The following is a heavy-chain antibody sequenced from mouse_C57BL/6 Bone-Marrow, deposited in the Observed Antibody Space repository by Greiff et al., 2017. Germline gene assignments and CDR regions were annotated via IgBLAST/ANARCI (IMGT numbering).Heavy chain of an antibody. D-gene: IGHD2-4*01. CDR3: ARFHDDYGGGYCDY. J-gene: IGHJ2*01. CDR1: GYSFTGYF. Sequence: VQLKQSGPELVKPGDSVKISCKASGYSFTGYFMNWVMQSHGKSLEWIGRINPYNGDTFYNQKFKGKATLTVDKSSSTAHMELRSLTSEDSAVYYCARFHDDYGGGYCDYGGQGTALTVSA. CDR2: INPYNGDT. V-gene: IGHV1-20*01.